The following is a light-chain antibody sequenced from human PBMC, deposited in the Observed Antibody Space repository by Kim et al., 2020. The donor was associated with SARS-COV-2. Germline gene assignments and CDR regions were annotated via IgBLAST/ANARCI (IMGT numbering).Light chain of an antibody. CDR2: RDN. CDR3: QAWDSSTAV. V-gene: IGLV3-1*01. Sequence: VSPEQTASIPCSGDKLGHKYTSWYQQKPGQSPVLVVYRDNKRPSGIPERFSGSNSGNTATLTISGTQPMDEAEYYCQAWDSSTAVFGTGTKVTVL. J-gene: IGLJ1*01. CDR1: KLGHKY.